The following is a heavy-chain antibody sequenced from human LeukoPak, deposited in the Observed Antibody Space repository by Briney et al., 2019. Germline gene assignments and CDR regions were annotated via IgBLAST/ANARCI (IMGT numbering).Heavy chain of an antibody. CDR2: ISGSGGST. V-gene: IGHV3-23*01. J-gene: IGHJ4*02. Sequence: GGSLRLSCAASGFTFSSYAMSWVRQAPGKGLEWASAISGSGGSTYYADSVKGRFTISRDNSKNTLYLQMNSLRAEDTAVYYCAKDQEFKMATITGFDYWGQGTLVTVSS. D-gene: IGHD5-24*01. CDR3: AKDQEFKMATITGFDY. CDR1: GFTFSSYA.